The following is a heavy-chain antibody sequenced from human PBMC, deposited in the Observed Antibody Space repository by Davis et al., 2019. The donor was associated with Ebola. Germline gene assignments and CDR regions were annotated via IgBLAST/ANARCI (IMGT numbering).Heavy chain of an antibody. V-gene: IGHV3-7*01. CDR1: GFTFSSYG. D-gene: IGHD3-3*01. Sequence: GESLKISCAASGFTFSSYGMHWVRQAPGKGLEWVANIKQDGSEKYYVDSVKGRFTISRDNAKNTLYLQMNSLRAEDTAVYYCAGDYDFWSGYHRGMDVWGQGTTVTVSS. CDR2: IKQDGSEK. J-gene: IGHJ6*02. CDR3: AGDYDFWSGYHRGMDV.